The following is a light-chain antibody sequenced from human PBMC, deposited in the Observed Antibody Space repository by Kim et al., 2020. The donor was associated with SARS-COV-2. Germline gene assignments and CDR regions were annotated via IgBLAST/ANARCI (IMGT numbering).Light chain of an antibody. CDR1: SGDVASYKY. CDR3: CSYTYTKTYV. CDR2: DVI. V-gene: IGLV2-14*03. Sequence: GQSITTPCTGTSGDVASYKYVSWYQQHPGNAPKLIIFDVINRAPGVSSRFSGSKSGNTASLTISGLQAEDEADYYCCSYTYTKTYVFGTGTKVTVL. J-gene: IGLJ1*01.